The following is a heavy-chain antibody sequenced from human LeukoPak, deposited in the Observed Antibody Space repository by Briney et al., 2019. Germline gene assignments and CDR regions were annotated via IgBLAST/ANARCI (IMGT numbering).Heavy chain of an antibody. J-gene: IGHJ4*02. CDR2: IYWNDDK. CDR3: AHSPEDWNYGDYFDY. CDR1: GFSLSTSGVG. V-gene: IGHV2-5*01. D-gene: IGHD1-7*01. Sequence: SGPTLVKPTQTLTLTCTFSGFSLSTSGVGVGWIRQPPGKALEWLALIYWNDDKRYSPSLKSRLTITKDTSKNPVVLTMTNMDPVDTATYYCAHSPEDWNYGDYFDYWGQGTLVTVSS.